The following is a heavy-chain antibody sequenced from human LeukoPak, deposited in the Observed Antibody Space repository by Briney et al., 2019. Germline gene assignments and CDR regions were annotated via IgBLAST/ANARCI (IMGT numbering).Heavy chain of an antibody. CDR1: GFTFSSIA. J-gene: IGHJ4*02. V-gene: IGHV3-30-3*01. D-gene: IGHD3-22*01. CDR3: ARNPYDDYYFDL. CDR2: ISYDGTNK. Sequence: GGSLRLSCAASGFTFSSIAMHCVRQAPGKGLEWVVVISYDGTNKYYADSVKGRFTVSRDNSKNTLYLDMNSLRPEDSALYYCARNPYDDYYFDLWGQGALVTVSS.